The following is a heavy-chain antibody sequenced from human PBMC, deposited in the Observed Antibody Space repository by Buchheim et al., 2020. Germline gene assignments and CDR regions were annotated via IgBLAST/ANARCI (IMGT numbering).Heavy chain of an antibody. Sequence: EVQLVESGGGLVQPGGSLRLSCAASGFTFSSYEMNWVRQAPGKGLEWVSYISSSGSTIYYADSVKGRFTLSRDNAKNSLYLQMNSLRAEDTAVYYCARANYYYDSSGYYQTGVGADYWGQGTL. CDR2: ISSSGSTI. CDR3: ARANYYYDSSGYYQTGVGADY. CDR1: GFTFSSYE. V-gene: IGHV3-48*03. J-gene: IGHJ4*02. D-gene: IGHD3-22*01.